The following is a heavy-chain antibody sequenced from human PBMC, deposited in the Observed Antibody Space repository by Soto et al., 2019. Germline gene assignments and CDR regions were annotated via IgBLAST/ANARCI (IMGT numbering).Heavy chain of an antibody. CDR1: GFTFSSYT. D-gene: IGHD3-10*01. J-gene: IGHJ4*02. CDR2: ITGGGNYI. CDR3: ARVSGEYRDY. Sequence: EVQLVESGGSLVKPGESLRLSCAASGFTFSSYTMNWVRQAPEKGLEWVSSITGGGNYIFYADSVKGRFTISRDSAKNSLYLQMSDLRAEDTAVYYCARVSGEYRDYWGQGTLVTVSS. V-gene: IGHV3-21*02.